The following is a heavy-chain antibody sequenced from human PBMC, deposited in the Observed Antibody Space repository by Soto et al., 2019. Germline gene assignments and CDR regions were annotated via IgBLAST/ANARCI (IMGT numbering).Heavy chain of an antibody. CDR1: GFTFSTYC. Sequence: GGSLRLSCAPSGFTFSTYCSHWVRQAACKGLEWVAVISYDGMNQYYADSVKRRFSISRDNSKNMLYLQMNSLRAEDTAVYYSARHLGAFEYAEAYFDCWGEGIRFAVCS. CDR2: ISYDGMNQ. J-gene: IGHJ4*02. CDR3: ARHLGAFEYAEAYFDC. D-gene: IGHD3-16*01. V-gene: IGHV3-33*01.